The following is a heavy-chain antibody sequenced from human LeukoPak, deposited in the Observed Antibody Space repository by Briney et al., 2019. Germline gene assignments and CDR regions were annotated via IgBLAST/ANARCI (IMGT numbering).Heavy chain of an antibody. V-gene: IGHV3-23*01. CDR2: ISAGSGST. Sequence: GGSLRLSCAASGSTFSSYAMSWVRQAPGKGLEYASTISAGSGSTFYADSMKGRSTISRDNSRSTVYLQMNSLRVEDTAVYYCARGGGLLWLGEFPNCFDTWGQGTLVTVSS. CDR3: ARGGGLLWLGEFPNCFDT. J-gene: IGHJ5*02. D-gene: IGHD3-10*01. CDR1: GSTFSSYA.